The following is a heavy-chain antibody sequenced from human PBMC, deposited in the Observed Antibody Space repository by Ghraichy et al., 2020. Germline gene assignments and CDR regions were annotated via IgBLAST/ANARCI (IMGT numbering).Heavy chain of an antibody. J-gene: IGHJ5*02. CDR2: ISAYNGNT. CDR1: GYTFTSYG. Sequence: ASVKVSCKASGYTFTSYGISWVRQAPGQGLEWMGWISAYNGNTNYAQKLQGRVTMTTDTSTSTAYMELRSLRSDDTAVYYCARDMHYYDSSGFSHLNWFDPWGQGILVNVSS. CDR3: ARDMHYYDSSGFSHLNWFDP. V-gene: IGHV1-18*01. D-gene: IGHD3-22*01.